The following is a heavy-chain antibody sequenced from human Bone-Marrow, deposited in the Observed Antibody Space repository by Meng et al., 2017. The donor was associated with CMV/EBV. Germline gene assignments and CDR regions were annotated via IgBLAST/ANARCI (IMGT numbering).Heavy chain of an antibody. CDR3: ARGDDFWSGYYSYYYGMDV. J-gene: IGHJ6*02. Sequence: ASVKVSCKASGYTFTGYYMHWVRQAPGQGLEWMGWINPNSGGTNYAQKFQGRVTMTRDTSISTAYMELSRLRSDDTAVYYCARGDDFWSGYYSYYYGMDVWGQGTTVPSP. CDR2: INPNSGGT. V-gene: IGHV1-2*02. D-gene: IGHD3-3*01. CDR1: GYTFTGYY.